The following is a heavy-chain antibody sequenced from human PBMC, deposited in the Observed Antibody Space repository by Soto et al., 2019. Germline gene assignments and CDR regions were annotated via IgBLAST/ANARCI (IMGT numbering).Heavy chain of an antibody. J-gene: IGHJ5*02. D-gene: IGHD3-22*01. CDR1: GHNFTTHC. CDR2: IYPVDFDS. V-gene: IGHV5-51*01. Sequence: PGEYLKISCIASGHNFTTHCMAWVRQIPAKGLASMAIIYPVDFDSRYSPSFQGQFTISVDKSINTAYLQWNSLKASESAMYYCAREHSRVYVNWFHRGGHGALVTASS. CDR3: AREHSRVYVNWFHR.